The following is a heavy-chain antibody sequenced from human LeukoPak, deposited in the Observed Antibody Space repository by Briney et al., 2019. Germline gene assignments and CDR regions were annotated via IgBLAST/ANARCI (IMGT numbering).Heavy chain of an antibody. D-gene: IGHD2-21*02. J-gene: IGHJ4*02. V-gene: IGHV3-48*02. CDR3: ARSTYCGGDCYPALGY. CDR1: GFTFSNAW. Sequence: GGSLRLSCAASGFTFSNAWMNWVRQAPGKGLEWVSYISSSNNTIYYADSVKGRFTISRDNAKNSLYLQMNSLRDEDTAVYYCARSTYCGGDCYPALGYWGQGTPVTVSS. CDR2: ISSSNNTI.